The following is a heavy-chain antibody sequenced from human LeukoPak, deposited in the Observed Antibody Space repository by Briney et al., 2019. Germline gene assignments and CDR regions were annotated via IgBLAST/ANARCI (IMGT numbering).Heavy chain of an antibody. Sequence: GGSLRLSCAASGFTFSNYAMSWVRQAPGKGLEWVSSMSGSGGSTYYADSVKGRFTISRDNSKNTLYLQMNNLRAEDTALYYCAKNQGQWLVPVDYWGQGTLVAVSS. J-gene: IGHJ4*02. CDR3: AKNQGQWLVPVDY. CDR1: GFTFSNYA. D-gene: IGHD6-19*01. V-gene: IGHV3-23*01. CDR2: MSGSGGST.